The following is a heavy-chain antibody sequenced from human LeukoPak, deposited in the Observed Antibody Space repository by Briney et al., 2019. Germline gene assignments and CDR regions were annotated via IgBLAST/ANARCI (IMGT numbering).Heavy chain of an antibody. J-gene: IGHJ4*02. CDR2: INPNSGGT. Sequence: ASVKVSCKASGYTFTGYYMHWVRQAPGQGLEWMGWINPNSGGTNYAQKFQGRVTMTRDTSISTAYMELSGLRSDDTAVYYCASPYYDSSGYYPGAMGYWGQGTLVTVSS. V-gene: IGHV1-2*02. D-gene: IGHD3-22*01. CDR1: GYTFTGYY. CDR3: ASPYYDSSGYYPGAMGY.